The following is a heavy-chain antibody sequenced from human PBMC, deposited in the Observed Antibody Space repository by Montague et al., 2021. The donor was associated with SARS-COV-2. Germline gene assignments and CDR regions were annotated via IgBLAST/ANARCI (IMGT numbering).Heavy chain of an antibody. D-gene: IGHD6-19*01. CDR2: ISGRGGST. J-gene: IGHJ6*02. V-gene: IGHV3-23*01. Sequence: SLRLSCAASGFTFSSYAMSWVRQAPGKGLEWVSAISGRGGSTYYADSVKGRFTISRDNSKNTLYLQMNSLRAEDTAVYYCAKDLQAVAGGYYYYYGMDVWGQGTTVTVSS. CDR3: AKDLQAVAGGYYYYYGMDV. CDR1: GFTFSSYA.